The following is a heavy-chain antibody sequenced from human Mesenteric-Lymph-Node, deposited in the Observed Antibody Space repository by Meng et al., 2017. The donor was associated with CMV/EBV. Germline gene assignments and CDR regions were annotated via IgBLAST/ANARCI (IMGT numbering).Heavy chain of an antibody. Sequence: KVSCKVSGYTLTELFMHWVRQAPGKGLEWMGWINTNTGNPTYAQGFTGQFVFSLDTSVSTAYLQISSLKAEDTAVYYCARDPAGGTPYWGQGTLVTVSS. CDR1: GYTLTELF. J-gene: IGHJ4*02. CDR3: ARDPAGGTPY. D-gene: IGHD6-13*01. V-gene: IGHV7-4-1*02. CDR2: INTNTGNP.